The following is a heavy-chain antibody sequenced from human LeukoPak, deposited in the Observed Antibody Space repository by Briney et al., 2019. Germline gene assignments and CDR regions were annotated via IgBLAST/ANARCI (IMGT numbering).Heavy chain of an antibody. D-gene: IGHD6-13*01. Sequence: GGSLRRSCAASGFTFSSYAMHWVRQAPGKGLEWVAVISYDGGNKFYADSVKGRFTISRDNSKNALYLQMNSLRAEDTAVYYCAKRFSSTWYQFDYWGQGTLVTVSS. V-gene: IGHV3-30*18. CDR1: GFTFSSYA. CDR3: AKRFSSTWYQFDY. CDR2: ISYDGGNK. J-gene: IGHJ4*02.